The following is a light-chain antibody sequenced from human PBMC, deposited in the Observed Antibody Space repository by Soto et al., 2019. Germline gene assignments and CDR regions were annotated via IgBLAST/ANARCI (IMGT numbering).Light chain of an antibody. Sequence: VLTQSVSTLSLHTGESASLYCRVSQSVAKNYLGWFQHKPGQAPRLLIWDASRRATGIPDSFSGSGSGTDFTLTVSRPEPEDFTRYYCQQYAVSPLTFGGLTMV. CDR1: QSVAKNY. CDR2: DAS. J-gene: IGKJ4*01. CDR3: QQYAVSPLT. V-gene: IGKV3-20*01.